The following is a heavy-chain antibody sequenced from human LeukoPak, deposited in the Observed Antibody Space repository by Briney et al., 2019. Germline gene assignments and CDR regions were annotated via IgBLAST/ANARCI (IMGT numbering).Heavy chain of an antibody. J-gene: IGHJ4*02. V-gene: IGHV3-23*01. CDR2: ISGSGGST. Sequence: GGTLRLSCAASGFTFSSYGMSWVRQAPGKGLEWVSAISGSGGSTYYADSVKGRFTISRDNSKNTLYLQMNSLRAEDTAVYYCAKVGRGSGWYRTPIDYWGQGTLVTVSS. D-gene: IGHD6-19*01. CDR3: AKVGRGSGWYRTPIDY. CDR1: GFTFSSYG.